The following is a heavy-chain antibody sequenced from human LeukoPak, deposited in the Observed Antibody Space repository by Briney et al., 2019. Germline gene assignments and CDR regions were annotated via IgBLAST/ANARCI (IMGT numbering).Heavy chain of an antibody. J-gene: IGHJ5*02. D-gene: IGHD4-23*01. CDR1: GYTFTDHY. CDR3: ARAPTVTTGVIPDWFDP. CDR2: INPNSGGT. Sequence: ASVKVSCKASGYTFTDHYLHWVRQAPGQGLEWMGWINPNSGGTNYAQRFQGRVTMTRDMSIRTAYMELSSLRSDDTAVYYCARAPTVTTGVIPDWFDPWGQGTLVTVSS. V-gene: IGHV1-2*02.